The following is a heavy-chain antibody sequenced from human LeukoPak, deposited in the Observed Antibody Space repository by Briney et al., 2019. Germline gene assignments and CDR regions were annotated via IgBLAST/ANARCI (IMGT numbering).Heavy chain of an antibody. J-gene: IGHJ6*03. Sequence: SETLSLTCTVSDGSDINSSYYWGWIRQPPGKGLEWIASIYYSGTTYYNPSLKSRVTMSVDTSKNQFSLKLSSVTAADTAVYYCARDVSGYSGYDYYYYMDVWGKGTTVTISS. CDR2: IYYSGTT. CDR3: ARDVSGYSGYDYYYYMDV. D-gene: IGHD5-12*01. V-gene: IGHV4-39*07. CDR1: DGSDINSSYY.